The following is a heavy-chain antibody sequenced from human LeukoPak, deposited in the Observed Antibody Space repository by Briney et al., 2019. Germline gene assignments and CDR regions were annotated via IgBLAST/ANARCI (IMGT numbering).Heavy chain of an antibody. V-gene: IGHV1-69*01. CDR3: ARPLNTMVRGITTATDFFSYAMDV. CDR1: GGTFGSYA. J-gene: IGHJ6*02. Sequence: SVKLSCKASGGTFGSYAISWVRQAPGQGLEWMGGILPSFGATKYSQKFQDRVTITADVSTTTVYMDLTILSTEDTALYYCARPLNTMVRGITTATDFFSYAMDVWGQGTAVTVSS. CDR2: ILPSFGAT. D-gene: IGHD3-10*01.